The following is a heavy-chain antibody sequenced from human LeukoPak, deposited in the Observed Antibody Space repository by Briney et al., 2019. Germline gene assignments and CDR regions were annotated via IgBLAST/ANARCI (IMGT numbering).Heavy chain of an antibody. CDR1: GFSFTTYW. CDR2: IKQDGTEK. Sequence: GGSLRLSCGASGFSFTTYWMAWVRQAPGKGLEWVANIKQDGTEKYYVDSVKGRFTIPRDYARNSLYLQLNSLRAEDTAVYYCARLSEMFRGPQVIYYFDYWGRGTLVTVSS. J-gene: IGHJ4*02. V-gene: IGHV3-7*01. D-gene: IGHD3-10*01. CDR3: ARLSEMFRGPQVIYYFDY.